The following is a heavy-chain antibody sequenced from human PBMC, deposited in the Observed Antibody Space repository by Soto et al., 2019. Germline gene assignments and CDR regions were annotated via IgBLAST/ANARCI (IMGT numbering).Heavy chain of an antibody. V-gene: IGHV5-51*01. Sequence: GESLKISCKASGYTFSNYWIGWVRQMPGKGLEWMGIIYPEDLSTRYSPSFQGQVTISADRSTSTAYLQWSSLKASDSATYFCARQYCSSSFCSTKVGWLDSWGQGTLVTVSS. J-gene: IGHJ5*01. CDR3: ARQYCSSSFCSTKVGWLDS. CDR1: GYTFSNYW. D-gene: IGHD2-15*01. CDR2: IYPEDLST.